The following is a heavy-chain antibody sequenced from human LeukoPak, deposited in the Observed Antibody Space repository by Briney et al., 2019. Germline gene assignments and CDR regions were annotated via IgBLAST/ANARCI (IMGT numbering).Heavy chain of an antibody. CDR1: GGSFSGYY. CDR2: INHSGST. V-gene: IGHV4-34*01. CDR3: ARGSDGGNGGAPSVDY. D-gene: IGHD4-23*01. Sequence: SETLSLTCAVYGGSFSGYYWSWIRQPPGKGLEWIGEINHSGSTNYNPSLKGRVTISVDTSKNQFSLKLSSVTAADTAVYYCARGSDGGNGGAPSVDYWGQGTLVTVSS. J-gene: IGHJ4*02.